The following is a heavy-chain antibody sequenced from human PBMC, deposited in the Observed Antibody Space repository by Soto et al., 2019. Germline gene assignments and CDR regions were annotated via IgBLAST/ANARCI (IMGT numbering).Heavy chain of an antibody. CDR1: GYSFTSYW. CDR3: AGHGIAVAGTGSRLWDYYCYGMDV. D-gene: IGHD6-19*01. CDR2: IYPGDSDT. V-gene: IGHV5-51*01. Sequence: GESLKISCKGSGYSFTSYWIGWVRQMPGKGLEWMGIIYPGDSDTRYSPSFQGQVTISADKSISTAYLQWSSLKASDTAMYYCAGHGIAVAGTGSRLWDYYCYGMDVWGQGTTVTVSS. J-gene: IGHJ6*02.